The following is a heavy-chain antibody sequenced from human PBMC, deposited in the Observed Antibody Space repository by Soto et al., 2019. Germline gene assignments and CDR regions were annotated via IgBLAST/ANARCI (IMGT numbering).Heavy chain of an antibody. CDR3: AGRYGGNSDYDY. CDR1: GYTFTSYD. Sequence: ASVKVSCKASGYTFTSYDINWVRQVTGQGLEWMGWMNSNSGNTGYAQKFQGRVTMTRDTSISTAYMELSSLRSEDTAVYYCAGRYGGNSDYDYWGQGTRVTVSS. D-gene: IGHD4-17*01. V-gene: IGHV1-8*01. CDR2: MNSNSGNT. J-gene: IGHJ4*02.